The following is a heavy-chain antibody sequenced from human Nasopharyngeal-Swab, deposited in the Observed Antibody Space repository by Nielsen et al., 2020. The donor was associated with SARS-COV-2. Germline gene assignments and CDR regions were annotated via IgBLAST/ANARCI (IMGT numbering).Heavy chain of an antibody. CDR3: ARVHLVIVPATFDY. V-gene: IGHV3-7*01. CDR2: IKYDGSEK. J-gene: IGHJ4*02. D-gene: IGHD2-2*01. Sequence: ESLKISCVASGSIFDNYWMSWVRQAPGKGLEWVANIKYDGSEKYYVDSVRGRFTISRDNAKNTVYLQMNSLRAEDTAVYYCARVHLVIVPATFDYWGQGTLVTVSS. CDR1: GSIFDNYW.